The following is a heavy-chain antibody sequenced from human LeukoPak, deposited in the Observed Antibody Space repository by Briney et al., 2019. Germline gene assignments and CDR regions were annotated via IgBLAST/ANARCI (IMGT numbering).Heavy chain of an antibody. CDR2: IYYSGST. Sequence: PSETLSLTCTVSGGSISSGGYYWSWIRQHPGKGLERIGYIYYSGSTYYNPSLKSRVTISVDTSKNQFSLKLSSVTAADTAVYYCARVRGACSSTSCYRGLWFDPWGQGTLVTVSS. J-gene: IGHJ5*02. D-gene: IGHD2-2*02. V-gene: IGHV4-31*03. CDR3: ARVRGACSSTSCYRGLWFDP. CDR1: GGSISSGGYY.